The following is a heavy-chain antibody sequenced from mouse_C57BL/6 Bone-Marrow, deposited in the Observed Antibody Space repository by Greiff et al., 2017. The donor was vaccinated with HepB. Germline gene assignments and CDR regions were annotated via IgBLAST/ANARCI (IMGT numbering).Heavy chain of an antibody. V-gene: IGHV3-6*01. CDR2: ISYDGSN. J-gene: IGHJ1*03. Sequence: EVKLLESGPGLVKPSQSLSLTCSVTGYSITSGYYWNWIRQFPGNKLEWMGYISYDGSNNYNPSLKNRISITRDTSKNQFFLKLNSVTTEDTATYYCARGSQGYFDVWGTGTTVTVSS. CDR3: ARGSQGYFDV. CDR1: GYSITSGYY.